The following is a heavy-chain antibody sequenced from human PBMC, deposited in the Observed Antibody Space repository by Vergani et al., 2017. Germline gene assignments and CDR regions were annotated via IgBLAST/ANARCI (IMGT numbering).Heavy chain of an antibody. CDR1: GGTFSSYA. CDR2: IIPIFGTA. CDR3: ARGEGIYSGYDSDYYYYYMDG. D-gene: IGHD5-12*01. Sequence: QVQLVQSGAEVKKPGSSVKVSCKASGGTFSSYAISWVRQAPGQGLEWMGGIIPIFGTANYAQKFQGRVTITADEFTSTAYMELSSLRSEDTAEYYCARGEGIYSGYDSDYYYYYMDGWGKGTTVTVSS. J-gene: IGHJ6*03. V-gene: IGHV1-69*01.